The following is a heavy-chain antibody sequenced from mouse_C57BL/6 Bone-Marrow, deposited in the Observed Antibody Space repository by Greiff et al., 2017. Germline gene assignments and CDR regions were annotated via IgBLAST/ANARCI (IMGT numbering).Heavy chain of an antibody. Sequence: EVQLVESGGGLVKPGWSLKLSCAASGFTFSSYTMPWVRQTPVKSLEWVATISGAGGNTYYPDNVKGRFTFSRDNAKNTLYLQLSSLGSEDTALYNCARQDTTVVHFDYWGQGTTLTVSS. CDR1: GFTFSSYT. CDR3: ARQDTTVVHFDY. V-gene: IGHV5-9*01. D-gene: IGHD1-1*01. J-gene: IGHJ2*01. CDR2: ISGAGGNT.